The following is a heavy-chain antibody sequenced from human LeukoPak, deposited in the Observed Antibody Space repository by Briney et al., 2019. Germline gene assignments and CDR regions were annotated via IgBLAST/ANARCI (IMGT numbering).Heavy chain of an antibody. CDR3: ARQGAVTTRRTHYYAMDV. CDR1: GGLISSSGNFY. J-gene: IGHJ6*02. V-gene: IGHV4-39*01. CDR2: VYYSGYT. Sequence: SETLSLTYTVSGGLISSSGNFYWGWIRQLPGKGLEWIGSVYYSGYTYDNPSLKSRVTVSVDTSKNQFSLKLNSVTAADTAIYYCARQGAVTTRRTHYYAMDVWGLGTTVTVSS. D-gene: IGHD4-17*01.